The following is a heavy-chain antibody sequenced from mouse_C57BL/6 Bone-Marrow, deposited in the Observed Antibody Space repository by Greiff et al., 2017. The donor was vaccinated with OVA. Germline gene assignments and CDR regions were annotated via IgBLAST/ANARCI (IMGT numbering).Heavy chain of an antibody. V-gene: IGHV5-6*02. J-gene: IGHJ2*01. CDR1: GFTFSSYG. CDR2: ISSGGSYT. Sequence: EVKLMESGGDLVKPGGSLKLSCAASGFTFSSYGMSWVRQTPDKRLEWVATISSGGSYTYYPDSVKGRFTISRDNAKNTLYLQMSSLKSEDTAMYYCARRRQLRPFDYWGQGTTLTVSS. D-gene: IGHD3-2*02. CDR3: ARRRQLRPFDY.